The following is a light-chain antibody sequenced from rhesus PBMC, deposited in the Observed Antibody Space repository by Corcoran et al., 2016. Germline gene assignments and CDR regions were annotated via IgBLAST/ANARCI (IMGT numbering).Light chain of an antibody. Sequence: QVTLTQSPATLSLSPGERATLSCRASQSVDSGLAWYQQKPGQAPRLLIYGASGRATGIPDRISGGGSGTVFTLTISRLEPEDFAVYYCQKYGSSPLAFGGWTKVEL. CDR1: QSVDSG. CDR2: GAS. V-gene: IGKV3-53*01. J-gene: IGKJ4*01. CDR3: QKYGSSPLA.